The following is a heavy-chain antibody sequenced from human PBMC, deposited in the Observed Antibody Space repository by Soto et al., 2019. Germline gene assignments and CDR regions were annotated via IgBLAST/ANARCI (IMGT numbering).Heavy chain of an antibody. Sequence: GGSLRLSCAASGFTFSSYAMSWVRQAPGKGLEWISVISGSGARTNYADSVKGRFTISRDNAKNSLYLQMNSLRDDDTAMYYCARGGTIAVTTIGDYWGQGTLVTVSS. CDR3: ARGGTIAVTTIGDY. V-gene: IGHV3-23*01. CDR2: ISGSGART. J-gene: IGHJ4*01. D-gene: IGHD5-12*01. CDR1: GFTFSSYA.